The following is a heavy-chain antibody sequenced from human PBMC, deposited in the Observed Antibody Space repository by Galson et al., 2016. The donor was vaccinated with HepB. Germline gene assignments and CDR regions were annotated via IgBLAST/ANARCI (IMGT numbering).Heavy chain of an antibody. Sequence: SLRLSCAVSGLNFRSFAMSWVRQVPGKGLEWVAGLSGSGATIWYADSVRGRFTISRDNSKNTFYLQMNSLRGEDTGVYYCAKVKGLIVSRYCMYVWGKGTTVAVSS. CDR3: AKVKGLIVSRYCMYV. V-gene: IGHV3-23*01. CDR2: LSGSGATI. D-gene: IGHD1-26*01. CDR1: GLNFRSFA. J-gene: IGHJ6*03.